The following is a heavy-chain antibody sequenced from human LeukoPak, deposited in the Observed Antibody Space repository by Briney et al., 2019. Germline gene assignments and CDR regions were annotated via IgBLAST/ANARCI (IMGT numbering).Heavy chain of an antibody. J-gene: IGHJ6*03. CDR1: GGSISSYY. Sequence: SETLSLTCTVSGGSISSYYWNWIRQSPSRGLEWLGRTYYRSKWYYDYAVSVKSRVNINPDTSKNQFSLQLNSVTPEDTAVYYCARGPSLVGYYYIDVWGKGTTVIVSS. CDR3: ARGPSLVGYYYIDV. V-gene: IGHV6-1*01. CDR2: TYYRSKWYY. D-gene: IGHD1-26*01.